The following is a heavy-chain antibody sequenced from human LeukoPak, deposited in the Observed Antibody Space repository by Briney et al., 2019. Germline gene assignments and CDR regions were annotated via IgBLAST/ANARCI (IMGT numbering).Heavy chain of an antibody. V-gene: IGHV3-73*01. CDR1: GFTFSGSA. CDR2: IRSKANSYAT. J-gene: IGHJ6*02. D-gene: IGHD5-18*01. CDR3: TRHWEDRIQLWLPNYYYYGMDV. Sequence: GGSLRLSYAASGFTFSGSAMHWVRQASGKGLEWVGRIRSKANSYATAYAASVKGRFTISRDDSKNTAYLQMNSLKTEDTAVYYCTRHWEDRIQLWLPNYYYYGMDVWGQGTTVTVSS.